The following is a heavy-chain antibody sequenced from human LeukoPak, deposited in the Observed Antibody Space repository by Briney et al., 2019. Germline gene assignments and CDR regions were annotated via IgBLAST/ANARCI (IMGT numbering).Heavy chain of an antibody. CDR1: GFTFSSYG. D-gene: IGHD2-15*01. CDR3: AKWEGYCSGGSCYGRFDY. J-gene: IGHJ4*02. Sequence: GRSLRLSCAASGFTFSSYGMHWVRQAPGKGLEWVAVISYDGSNKYYADSVKGRFTISRDNSKNTLYLQMNSLRAEDTAVYYCAKWEGYCSGGSCYGRFDYWGQGTLVTVSS. V-gene: IGHV3-30*18. CDR2: ISYDGSNK.